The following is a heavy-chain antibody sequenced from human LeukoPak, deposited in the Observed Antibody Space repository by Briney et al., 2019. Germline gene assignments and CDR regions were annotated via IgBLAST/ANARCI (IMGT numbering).Heavy chain of an antibody. D-gene: IGHD5-18*01. CDR1: GFTFSSYG. J-gene: IGHJ6*03. V-gene: IGHV3-33*01. CDR3: ARGNVDTAMAYYYYYMDV. Sequence: GGSLRLSCAASGFTFSSYGMHWVRQAPGKGLEWVAVIWYDGSNKYYADSVKGRFTISRDNSKNTLYLQMNSLRAEDTAVYYCARGNVDTAMAYYYYYMDVWGKGTTVTVSS. CDR2: IWYDGSNK.